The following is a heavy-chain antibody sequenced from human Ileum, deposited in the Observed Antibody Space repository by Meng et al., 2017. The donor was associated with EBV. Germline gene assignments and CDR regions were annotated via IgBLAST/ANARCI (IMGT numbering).Heavy chain of an antibody. CDR3: ARGGWSLDY. Sequence: QGPLQESAPGLVKPSEPPTLHCTVSGGSISSYYWSWIRHPQGKGLEWIGYIYYSGSTNYNPSLKSRVTISVDTSKNQFSLNLSSVTAADTAVYYCARGGWSLDYWGQGTLVTVSS. J-gene: IGHJ4*02. D-gene: IGHD2-15*01. CDR2: IYYSGST. CDR1: GGSISSYY. V-gene: IGHV4-59*08.